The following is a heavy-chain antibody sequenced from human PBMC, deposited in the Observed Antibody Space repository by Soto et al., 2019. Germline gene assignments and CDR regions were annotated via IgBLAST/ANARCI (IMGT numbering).Heavy chain of an antibody. J-gene: IGHJ4*02. CDR2: INQDGSEK. Sequence: GGSLRLSCAASGFTFDRYWMSWVRQAPGKGLEWVANINQDGSEKFYVDSVKGRFTISRDNAKNSLYVQMYSLRAEDTAVYYCARDLDGVATIDYWGQGTLVTI. CDR1: GFTFDRYW. V-gene: IGHV3-7*01. D-gene: IGHD5-12*01. CDR3: ARDLDGVATIDY.